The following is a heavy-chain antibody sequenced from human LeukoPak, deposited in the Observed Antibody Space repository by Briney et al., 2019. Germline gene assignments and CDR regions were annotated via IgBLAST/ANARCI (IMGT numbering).Heavy chain of an antibody. CDR2: IYYSGST. CDR1: GGSTCSYS. CDR3: ARLGKGSPTQKYSSSWYGVES. Sequence: PSETLSPTRTVSGGSTCSYSSSWIWQPPGKGLEWIGYIYYSGSTNYNPSLKSRVTISVDTSKNQFSLKLSSVTAADTAVYYCARLGKGSPTQKYSSSWYGVESSGPGTLVTVSS. D-gene: IGHD6-13*01. V-gene: IGHV4-59*08. J-gene: IGHJ5*01.